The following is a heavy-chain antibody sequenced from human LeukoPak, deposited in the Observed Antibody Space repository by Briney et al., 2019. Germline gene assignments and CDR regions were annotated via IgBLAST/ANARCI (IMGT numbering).Heavy chain of an antibody. Sequence: GASVKVSCKASGGTFSSYAISWVRQAPGQGLEWMGRIIPILGIANYAQKFQGRVTITADKSTSTAYMELSSLRSEDTAVYYCARGTPVYGDYVIDAFDIWGQGTMVTVSS. J-gene: IGHJ3*02. CDR1: GGTFSSYA. D-gene: IGHD4-17*01. CDR3: ARGTPVYGDYVIDAFDI. V-gene: IGHV1-69*04. CDR2: IIPILGIA.